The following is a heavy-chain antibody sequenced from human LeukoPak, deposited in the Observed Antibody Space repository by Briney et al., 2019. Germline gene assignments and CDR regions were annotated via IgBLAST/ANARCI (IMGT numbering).Heavy chain of an antibody. D-gene: IGHD2-15*01. J-gene: IGHJ4*02. CDR1: GFTFSSYG. CDR3: AKQLGYCSDGSCYFPY. Sequence: GGSLRLSCAASGFTFSSYGMHWVRQAPGKGLEWVAGMSSDGSKKSYAESVKGRFTISGDHSKHTLYLQMNSLRAEDTAVYYCAKQLGYCSDGSCYFPYWGQGTLVTVSS. CDR2: MSSDGSKK. V-gene: IGHV3-30-3*02.